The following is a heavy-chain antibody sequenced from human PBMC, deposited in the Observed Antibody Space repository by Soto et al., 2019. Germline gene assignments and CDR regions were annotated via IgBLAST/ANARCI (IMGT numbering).Heavy chain of an antibody. D-gene: IGHD6-13*01. CDR1: GFTFSSYA. CDR3: STGQQLVDFDY. CDR2: ISYDGSNK. J-gene: IGHJ4*02. V-gene: IGHV3-30-3*01. Sequence: QVQLVESGGGVVQPGRSLRLSCAASGFTFSSYAMHWVRQAPGKGLEWVAVISYDGSNKYYADSVKGRFTISRDNSKNTLYLQMNSLRAEDTAVYYCSTGQQLVDFDYWGQGTLVTVSS.